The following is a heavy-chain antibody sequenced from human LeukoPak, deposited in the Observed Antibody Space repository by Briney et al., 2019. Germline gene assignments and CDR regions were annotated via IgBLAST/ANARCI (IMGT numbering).Heavy chain of an antibody. CDR2: TYYRSKWYN. CDR1: GDSVSSNSAA. CDR3: VRDDGIGLDAFDV. J-gene: IGHJ3*01. D-gene: IGHD1-14*01. V-gene: IGHV6-1*01. Sequence: SQTLSLTCAVSGDSVSSNSAAWDWIRQSPSRGLEWLGRTYYRSKWYNDYAVSVKSRITINPDTSKNQFSLQLNSVTPEDTAVYYCVRDDGIGLDAFDVWSPGTMVTVSS.